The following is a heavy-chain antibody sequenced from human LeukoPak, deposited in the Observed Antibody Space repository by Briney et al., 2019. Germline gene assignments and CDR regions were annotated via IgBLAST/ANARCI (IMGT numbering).Heavy chain of an antibody. J-gene: IGHJ4*02. CDR3: AKKPATIKFPFDI. V-gene: IGHV3-23*01. CDR1: GFVFSTYD. D-gene: IGHD5-24*01. Sequence: PGGSLRLSCVGSGFVFSTYDMGWVRQTPGKGLEWVSAISTTGGYTEDADSVKGRFTISRDNSQNTLFLQMHSLRAEDTAVYYCAKKPATIKFPFDIWGQGTLVTVSP. CDR2: ISTTGGYT.